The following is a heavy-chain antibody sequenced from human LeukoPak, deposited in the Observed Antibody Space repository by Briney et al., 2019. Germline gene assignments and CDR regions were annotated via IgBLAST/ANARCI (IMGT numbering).Heavy chain of an antibody. V-gene: IGHV3-23*01. Sequence: GGSLRLSCAASGFTFSNYAMSWVRQAPGKGLEWVSTISDDSTYYTDSVKGRFTISGDNSKNTLYLQMNSLRAEDTAVYYCAKDPLSWFYGMDVWGKGTTVTVSS. CDR1: GFTFSNYA. D-gene: IGHD3-22*01. J-gene: IGHJ6*04. CDR2: ISDDST. CDR3: AKDPLSWFYGMDV.